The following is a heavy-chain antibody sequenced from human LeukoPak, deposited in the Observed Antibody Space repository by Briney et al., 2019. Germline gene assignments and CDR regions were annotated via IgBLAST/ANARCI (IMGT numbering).Heavy chain of an antibody. CDR3: ARGGLEMATTISDY. CDR2: MNPNSGNT. V-gene: IGHV1-8*01. CDR1: GYTFTSYG. D-gene: IGHD5-24*01. Sequence: ASVKVSCKASGYTFTSYGINWVRQATGQGLEWMGWMNPNSGNTSYAQKFQGRVTMTRDTSTSTVYMELSSLRSEDTAVYYCARGGLEMATTISDYWGQGTLVTVSS. J-gene: IGHJ4*02.